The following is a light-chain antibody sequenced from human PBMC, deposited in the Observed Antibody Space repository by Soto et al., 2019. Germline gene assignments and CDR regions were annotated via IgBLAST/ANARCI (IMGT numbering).Light chain of an antibody. CDR1: SSDVGNYNR. Sequence: QSALTQPPSVSGSPGQSVTISCTGTSSDVGNYNRVSWYRQSPGTAPKLMIYGVTNRPSGVPDRFSGSKSGNTASLTISGLQAEDETDYYCSSYRVNSTYVFGTGTQLTVL. CDR2: GVT. J-gene: IGLJ1*01. CDR3: SSYRVNSTYV. V-gene: IGLV2-18*02.